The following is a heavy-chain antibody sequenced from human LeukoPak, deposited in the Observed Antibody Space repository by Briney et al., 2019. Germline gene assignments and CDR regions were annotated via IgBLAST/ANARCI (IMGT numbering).Heavy chain of an antibody. V-gene: IGHV4-4*02. CDR1: GGTISSNNW. CDR2: IYHSRST. J-gene: IGHJ4*02. D-gene: IGHD2-2*01. Sequence: PSGTLTLTCAVSGGTISSNNWWRWGRPPPGEGLEWIGEIYHSRSTNYDPSLKSRFTISGDTSKNQFSLKLNSLTAADTAVYYCGRLGIGVVPSAMLGDYYFDYWGEGTVVSVSS. CDR3: GRLGIGVVPSAMLGDYYFDY.